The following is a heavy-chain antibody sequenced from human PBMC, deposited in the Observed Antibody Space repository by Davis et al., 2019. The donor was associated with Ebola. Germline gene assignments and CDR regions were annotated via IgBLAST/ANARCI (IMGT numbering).Heavy chain of an antibody. CDR3: ASRGSSWYYFDS. J-gene: IGHJ4*02. D-gene: IGHD6-13*01. V-gene: IGHV1-69*13. Sequence: AASVKVSCKASGGTFRSNVISWVRQAPGQGLEWMGGIIPVFLTANYTQKFQDRVTITADESTTTAYMEVSSLRSGDTAVYFCASRGSSWYYFDSWGQGTLLTVSS. CDR1: GGTFRSNV. CDR2: IIPVFLTA.